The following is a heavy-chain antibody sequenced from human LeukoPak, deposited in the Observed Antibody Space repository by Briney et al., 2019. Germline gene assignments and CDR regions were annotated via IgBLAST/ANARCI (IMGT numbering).Heavy chain of an antibody. CDR1: GYTFTSYG. CDR2: ISAYNGNT. V-gene: IGHV1-18*01. Sequence: ASVKVSCKASGYTFTSYGISWVRQAPGQGLEWMGWISAYNGNTNYAQKLQGRVTMTTDTSTSTAYMELRSLRSDDTAVYYCAREVRVGATTWVPDYWGQGTLVTVSS. D-gene: IGHD1-26*01. J-gene: IGHJ4*02. CDR3: AREVRVGATTWVPDY.